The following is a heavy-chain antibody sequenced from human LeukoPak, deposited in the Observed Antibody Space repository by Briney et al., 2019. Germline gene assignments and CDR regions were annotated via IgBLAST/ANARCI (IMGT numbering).Heavy chain of an antibody. CDR2: ISDSGGST. CDR3: TKESDYSNAAPEWGFDS. Sequence: GGSLRLSCAASGFTFSSYGMSWVRQAPGKGLEWVSGISDSGGSTYYVDSVKGRFTISRDNFRNTLYLQMHSLRADDTAVYYCTKESDYSNAAPEWGFDSWGQGTLVTVSS. CDR1: GFTFSSYG. D-gene: IGHD3-3*01. V-gene: IGHV3-23*01. J-gene: IGHJ4*02.